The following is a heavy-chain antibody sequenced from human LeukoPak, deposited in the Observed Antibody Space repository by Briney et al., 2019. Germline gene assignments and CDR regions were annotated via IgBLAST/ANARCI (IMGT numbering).Heavy chain of an antibody. J-gene: IGHJ4*02. CDR2: IYYSGST. D-gene: IGHD1-26*01. CDR1: GGSISSYY. CDR3: AGYSGVGELDY. Sequence: SETLSLTCTVSGGSISSYYWSWIRQPPGKGLEWIGYIYYSGSTNYNPSLKSRVTISVDTSKNQFSLKLSSVTAADTAVYYCAGYSGVGELDYWGQGTLVTVSS. V-gene: IGHV4-59*12.